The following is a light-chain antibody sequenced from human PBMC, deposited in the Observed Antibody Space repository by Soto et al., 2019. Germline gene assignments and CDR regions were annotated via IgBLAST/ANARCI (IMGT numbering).Light chain of an antibody. CDR1: QSVNSK. CDR3: QQYNNWPPYT. V-gene: IGKV3-15*01. J-gene: IGKJ2*01. CDR2: GAS. Sequence: EIVMAQYPATLSVSPGERATLSCRASQSVNSKLAWYQQKPGQAPSLLIYGASTRATGVPARFSGSGSGTEFTLTISSLQSEDFAVYYCQQYNNWPPYTFGQGTKLEIK.